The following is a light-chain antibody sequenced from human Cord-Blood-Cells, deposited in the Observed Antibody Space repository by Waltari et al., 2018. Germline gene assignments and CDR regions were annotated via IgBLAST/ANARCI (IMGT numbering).Light chain of an antibody. CDR2: DVS. Sequence: QSALTQPASVSGSPGQSXXXXXXXXXXXXXXXXXXXWYQRHPGKAPKLMIYDVSNRPSGVSNRFSGSKSGNTASLTISGLQAEDEADYYCSSYTSSSTLVFGGGTKLTVL. J-gene: IGLJ3*02. CDR1: XXXXXXXXX. CDR3: SSYTSSSTLV. V-gene: IGLV2-14*03.